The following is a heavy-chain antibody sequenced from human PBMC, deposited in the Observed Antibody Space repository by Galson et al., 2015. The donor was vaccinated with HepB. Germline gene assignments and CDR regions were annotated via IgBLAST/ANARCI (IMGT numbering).Heavy chain of an antibody. Sequence: SLRLSCAVSGFTVDAYEMHWVRQAPGKGLEWVAVMSIDGRRQVYIDSVKGRFSISRDSSKNTLYLEVNSLRVDDTAVYYCARDMIPASPDYFDYWGREPWSPSPQ. CDR1: GFTVDAYE. CDR2: MSIDGRRQ. V-gene: IGHV3-30*04. CDR3: ARDMIPASPDYFDY. J-gene: IGHJ4*02. D-gene: IGHD3-22*01.